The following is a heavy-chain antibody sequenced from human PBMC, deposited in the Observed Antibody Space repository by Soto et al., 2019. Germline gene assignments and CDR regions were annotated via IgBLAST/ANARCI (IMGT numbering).Heavy chain of an antibody. CDR1: GGSISSYY. V-gene: IGHV4-59*01. CDR2: IYYSGST. D-gene: IGHD3-3*01. CDR3: ARAVGDYFDY. Sequence: SETLSLTCTVSGGSISSYYWSWIRQPPGKGLEWIGYIYYSGSTNYNPSLKSRVTISVDTSKNQFSLKLSSVTAADTAVYYCARAVGDYFDYWGQGTLVTVSS. J-gene: IGHJ4*02.